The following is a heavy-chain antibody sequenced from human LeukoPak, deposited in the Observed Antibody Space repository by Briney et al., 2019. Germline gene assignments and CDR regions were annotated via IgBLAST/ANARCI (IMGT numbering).Heavy chain of an antibody. CDR3: AKEGQQLVLWSWFDP. D-gene: IGHD6-13*01. CDR1: GFTFSSYW. J-gene: IGHJ5*02. CDR2: IYSDGST. V-gene: IGHV3-53*01. Sequence: GGSLRLSCAASGFTFSSYWMSWVRQAPGKGLEWVSVIYSDGSTYYANSVKGRFTISRDNSKNTLDLQMNSLGAEDTALYYCAKEGQQLVLWSWFDPWGQGTLVTVSS.